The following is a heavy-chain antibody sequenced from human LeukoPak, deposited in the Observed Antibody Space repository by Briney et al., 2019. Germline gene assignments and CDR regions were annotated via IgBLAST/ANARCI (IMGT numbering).Heavy chain of an antibody. CDR1: GFTLSSHE. CDR2: ISSSGSDI. V-gene: IGHV3-48*03. D-gene: IGHD3-9*01. CDR3: ARAKRYFDWLYPFYFDC. Sequence: GGSLRLSCTASGFTLSSHEINWVRQAPGKGLEWLTYISSSGSDIHYADSVKGRFIVSRDNAKDSLYLQMNSLRADDTAVYYCARAKRYFDWLYPFYFDCWGQGTLVTVSS. J-gene: IGHJ4*02.